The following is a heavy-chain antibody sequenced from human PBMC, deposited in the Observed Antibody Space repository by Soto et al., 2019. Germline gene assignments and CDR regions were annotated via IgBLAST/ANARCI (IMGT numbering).Heavy chain of an antibody. CDR2: IYYSGST. Sequence: SETLSLTCTVSGGSISSYYWSWIRQPPGKGLEWIGYIYYSGSTNYNPSLKRRVTITVDTSKNQFSLKLSSVTAADTAVYYCASHSGYLGTWGQGTLVTVSS. V-gene: IGHV4-59*01. D-gene: IGHD5-12*01. CDR1: GGSISSYY. CDR3: ASHSGYLGT. J-gene: IGHJ5*02.